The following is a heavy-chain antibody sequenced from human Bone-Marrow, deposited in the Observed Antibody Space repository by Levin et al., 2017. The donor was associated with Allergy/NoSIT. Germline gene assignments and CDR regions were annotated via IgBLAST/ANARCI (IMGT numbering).Heavy chain of an antibody. CDR2: ISSSSSYI. CDR3: ARGPLFGVVIGGLFDY. J-gene: IGHJ4*02. Sequence: GGSLRLSCAASGFTFSSYSMNWVRQAPGKGLEWVSSISSSSSYIYYADSVKGRFTISRDNAKNSLYLQMNSLRAEDTAVYYCARGPLFGVVIGGLFDYWGQGTLVTVSS. CDR1: GFTFSSYS. V-gene: IGHV3-21*01. D-gene: IGHD3-3*01.